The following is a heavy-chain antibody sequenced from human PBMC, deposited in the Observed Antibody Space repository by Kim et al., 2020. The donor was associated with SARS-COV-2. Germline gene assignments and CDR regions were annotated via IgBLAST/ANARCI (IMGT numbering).Heavy chain of an antibody. CDR1: GYTFTSYG. D-gene: IGHD3-9*01. CDR3: ARRGGRYYDILTGYPEYYGMDV. CDR2: ISAYNGNT. Sequence: ASVKVSCKASGYTFTSYGISWVRQAPGQGLEWMGWISAYNGNTNYAQKLQGRVTMTTDTSTSTAYMELRSLRSDDTAVYYCARRGGRYYDILTGYPEYYGMDVWGQGTTVTVSS. V-gene: IGHV1-18*04. J-gene: IGHJ6*02.